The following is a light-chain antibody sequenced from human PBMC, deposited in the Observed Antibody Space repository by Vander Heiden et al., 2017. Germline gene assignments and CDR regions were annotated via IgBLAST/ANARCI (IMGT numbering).Light chain of an antibody. J-gene: IGLJ2*01. V-gene: IGLV2-14*03. Sequence: QSDLTQPAPVSGSPGQSITISCTGTSSDVGAYNYVSWYQQHPGKAPKLMSYDVRNRPSGISNRFSGSKSGNTASLTISGLQAEDEADYYCSSYTSSSTRVFGGGTKLTVL. CDR2: DVR. CDR3: SSYTSSSTRV. CDR1: SSDVGAYNY.